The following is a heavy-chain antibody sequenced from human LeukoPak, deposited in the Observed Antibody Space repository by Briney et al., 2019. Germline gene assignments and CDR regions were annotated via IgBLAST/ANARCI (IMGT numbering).Heavy chain of an antibody. V-gene: IGHV3-9*01. J-gene: IGHJ4*02. CDR2: ISWNSGSI. D-gene: IGHD6-25*01. Sequence: PGGSLRLSCAASGFTFDDYAMHWVRQAPGKGLEWVSGISWNSGSIGYADSVKGRFTISRDNAKNSLYLQMNSLRAEDTALYYCAKGLGYSSGWLVDYWGQGTLATVSS. CDR1: GFTFDDYA. CDR3: AKGLGYSSGWLVDY.